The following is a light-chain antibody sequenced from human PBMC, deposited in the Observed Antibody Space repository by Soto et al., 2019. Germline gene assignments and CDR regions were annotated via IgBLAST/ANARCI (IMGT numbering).Light chain of an antibody. Sequence: QSALTQPASVSGSPGQSITISCTGTSSDVGGYNYVSWYQQQPGKAPKLMIYDVSNRPSGVSNRFSGSKSGNTASLTISGLQAEDEADYYCSSYTISSTHYVFGTGTQLTVL. CDR1: SSDVGGYNY. CDR2: DVS. J-gene: IGLJ1*01. CDR3: SSYTISSTHYV. V-gene: IGLV2-14*01.